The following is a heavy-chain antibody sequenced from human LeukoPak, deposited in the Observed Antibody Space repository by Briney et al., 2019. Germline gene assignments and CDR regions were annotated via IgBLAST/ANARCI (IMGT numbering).Heavy chain of an antibody. CDR3: TRQYSSSPGPDY. D-gene: IGHD6-6*01. V-gene: IGHV3-73*01. CDR2: IRSRANSYAT. CDR1: GFTFSCSA. J-gene: IGHJ4*02. Sequence: GSLRLSCAASGFTFSCSAMHWVRQASGKGLEWVGRIRSRANSYATAYAASVKGRFTISRDDSKNTAYLQMNSLKTEDTAVYYCTRQYSSSPGPDYWGQGTLVTVSS.